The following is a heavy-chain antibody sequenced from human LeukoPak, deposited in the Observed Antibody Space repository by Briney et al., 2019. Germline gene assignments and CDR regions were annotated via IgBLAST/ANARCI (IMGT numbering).Heavy chain of an antibody. D-gene: IGHD1-1*01. Sequence: SETLSLTCTVSGGSISTSSYYWGWIRQPPGKGLECIGNIYYSGSTYYNPSLKSRVTISVDTSKNQFSLKLSSVTAADTAVYYCARARRWNAAVEGWWFDPLGPGNPGHRLL. J-gene: IGHJ5*02. CDR3: ARARRWNAAVEGWWFDP. CDR1: GGSISTSSYY. CDR2: IYYSGST. V-gene: IGHV4-39*07.